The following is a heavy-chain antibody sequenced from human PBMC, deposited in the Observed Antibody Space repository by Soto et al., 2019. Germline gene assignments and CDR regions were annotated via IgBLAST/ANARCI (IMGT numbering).Heavy chain of an antibody. CDR2: IKTKIEGGTT. CDR3: TADIPNISANYGMDV. J-gene: IGHJ6*01. V-gene: IGHV3-15*07. D-gene: IGHD6-25*01. Sequence: EEQLVESGGGLVEPVGSLRLSCAASGFIFSNTWINWVRQAPGKGLEWVGRIKTKIEGGTTNYAAPVKGRFTVSGDDSKNTVYLHMNSLRTEDTAVYYCTADIPNISANYGMDVW. CDR1: GFIFSNTW.